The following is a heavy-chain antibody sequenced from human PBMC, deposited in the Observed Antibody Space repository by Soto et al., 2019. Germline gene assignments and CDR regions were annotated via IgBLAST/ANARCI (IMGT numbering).Heavy chain of an antibody. J-gene: IGHJ4*02. V-gene: IGHV3-9*01. Sequence: EVQLVESGGGLVQPGRSLRLSCAASGFTFDDYAMHWVRQAPGKGLEWVSGISWNSGSIGYADSVKGRFSISRDNAKNSLYLQMNCLRAEDTALYYCAIASSAGFDYWGQGTLVTVSS. CDR3: AIASSAGFDY. CDR2: ISWNSGSI. CDR1: GFTFDDYA.